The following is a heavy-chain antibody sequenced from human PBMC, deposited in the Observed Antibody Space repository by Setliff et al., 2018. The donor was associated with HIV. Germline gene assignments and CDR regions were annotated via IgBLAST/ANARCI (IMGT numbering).Heavy chain of an antibody. CDR1: GNTFSSHY. CDR3: ASKGGSGNYPDSDAFDI. J-gene: IGHJ3*02. D-gene: IGHD3-10*01. V-gene: IGHV1-46*01. CDR2: INPSGDIT. Sequence: ASVKVSCKASGNTFSSHYMHWVRQAPGKGLEWMGLINPSGDITSYAEKFQGRVTMTRDTSTGTVYMELRSLRSEDTAIYYCASKGGSGNYPDSDAFDIWGQGTLVTVSS.